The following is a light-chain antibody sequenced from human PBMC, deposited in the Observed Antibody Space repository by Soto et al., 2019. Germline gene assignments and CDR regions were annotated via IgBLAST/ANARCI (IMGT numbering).Light chain of an antibody. V-gene: IGLV1-40*01. CDR3: QSYDSSLSGYV. CDR1: SSNIGSGYD. CDR2: GNT. J-gene: IGLJ1*01. Sequence: QSVLTQPPSVSGAPGLKVTISCTGSSSNIGSGYDVHWYQQFPGTAPKLLIYGNTNRPSGVPDRFSGSKSGTSASLAITGLQAGDEADYYCQSYDSSLSGYVFGTGTKVTVL.